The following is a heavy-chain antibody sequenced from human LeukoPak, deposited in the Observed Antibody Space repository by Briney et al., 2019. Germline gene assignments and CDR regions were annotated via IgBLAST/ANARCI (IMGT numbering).Heavy chain of an antibody. Sequence: ASVEVSCKASGYTFTSYAMHWVRQAPGQRLEWMGWINAGNGNTKYSQKFQGRVTITRDTSASTAYMELSSLRSEDTAVYYCARDGNWNYVPGYYYMDVWGKGTTVTVSS. CDR3: ARDGNWNYVPGYYYMDV. CDR2: INAGNGNT. CDR1: GYTFTSYA. D-gene: IGHD1-7*01. V-gene: IGHV1-3*01. J-gene: IGHJ6*03.